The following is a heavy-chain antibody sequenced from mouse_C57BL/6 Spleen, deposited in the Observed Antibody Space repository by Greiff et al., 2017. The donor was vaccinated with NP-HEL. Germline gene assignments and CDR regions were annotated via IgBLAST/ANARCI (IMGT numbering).Heavy chain of an antibody. CDR2: INPSTGGT. V-gene: IGHV1-42*01. CDR1: GYSFTGYY. CDR3: AKYYSNSYAMDY. Sequence: VQLKQSGPELVKPGASVKISCKASGYSFTGYYMNWVKQSPEKSLEWIGEINPSTGGTTYNQKFKAKATLTVDKSSSTAYMQLKSLTSEDSAVYYCAKYYSNSYAMDYWGQGTSVTVSS. J-gene: IGHJ4*01. D-gene: IGHD2-5*01.